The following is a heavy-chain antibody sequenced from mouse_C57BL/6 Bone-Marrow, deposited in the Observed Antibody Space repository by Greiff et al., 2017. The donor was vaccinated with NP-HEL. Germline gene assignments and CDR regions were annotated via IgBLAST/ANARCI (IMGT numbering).Heavy chain of an antibody. CDR1: GYTFTDHT. J-gene: IGHJ2*01. V-gene: IGHV1-78*01. CDR3: ARGLYYYGSSNFFDY. D-gene: IGHD1-1*01. Sequence: QVQLQQSDAELVKPGASVKISCKVSGYTFTDHTIHWMKQRPEQGLEWIGYIYPRDGSTKYNEKFKGKATLTADKSSSTAYRQLNSLTSEDSAFYFCARGLYYYGSSNFFDYLGQGTTLTVSS. CDR2: IYPRDGST.